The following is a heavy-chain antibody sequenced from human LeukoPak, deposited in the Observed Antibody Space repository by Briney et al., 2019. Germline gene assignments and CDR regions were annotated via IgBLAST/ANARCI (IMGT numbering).Heavy chain of an antibody. D-gene: IGHD3-16*02. CDR2: ISGSGGST. J-gene: IGHJ4*02. Sequence: GGSLRLSCAASGFTFSSYAMSWVRQAPGKGLEWVSAISGSGGSTYYADSVKGRFTISRDNSKNTLYLQMNSLRAEDTAVYYCAKNYDYVWGSYRYPLDYWGQGTLVTVSS. CDR1: GFTFSSYA. V-gene: IGHV3-23*01. CDR3: AKNYDYVWGSYRYPLDY.